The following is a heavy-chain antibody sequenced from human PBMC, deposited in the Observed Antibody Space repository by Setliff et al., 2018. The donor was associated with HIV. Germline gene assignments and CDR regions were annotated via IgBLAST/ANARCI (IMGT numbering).Heavy chain of an antibody. CDR2: IYTSGST. J-gene: IGHJ3*02. V-gene: IGHV4-61*09. D-gene: IGHD2-15*01. CDR1: GASISSGSYY. CDR3: ARRGYDAFDI. Sequence: SETLSLTCTVSGASISSGSYYWSWIRQPAGKGLEWIGHIYTSGSTYYNPSLKSRVTMSVDTSKNQFSLKLSSVTAADTAVYYCARRGYDAFDIWGQGTMVTVSS.